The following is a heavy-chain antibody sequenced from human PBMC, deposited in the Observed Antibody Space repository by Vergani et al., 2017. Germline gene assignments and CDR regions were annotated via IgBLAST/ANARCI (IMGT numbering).Heavy chain of an antibody. J-gene: IGHJ4*02. Sequence: QVQLQESGPGLVKSSETLSLTCSVSFDSIRNLCCNWIRQPPGKGLEWIGSIHCSENTNYNPSLKTRVTISVDTSKNQFSQTLTSVPAADTAVYYCASDTHSGQRAERWGQGILV. CDR3: ASDTHSGQRAER. D-gene: IGHD1-1*01. V-gene: IGHV4-59*11. CDR1: FDSIRNLC. CDR2: IHCSENT.